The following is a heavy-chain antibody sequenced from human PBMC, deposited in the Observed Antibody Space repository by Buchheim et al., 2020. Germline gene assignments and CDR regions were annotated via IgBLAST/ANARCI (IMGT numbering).Heavy chain of an antibody. CDR1: GYTFTSYA. CDR2: INAGNGNT. CDR3: ASSVVVVPAAITRYYYGMDV. D-gene: IGHD2-2*01. Sequence: QVQLVQSGAEVKKPGASVKVSCKASGYTFTSYAMHWVRQAPGQRLEWMGWINAGNGNTKYSQKFQGRVTITRDTSASTAYMELSSLRSEDTAVYYCASSVVVVPAAITRYYYGMDVWGQGTT. V-gene: IGHV1-3*01. J-gene: IGHJ6*02.